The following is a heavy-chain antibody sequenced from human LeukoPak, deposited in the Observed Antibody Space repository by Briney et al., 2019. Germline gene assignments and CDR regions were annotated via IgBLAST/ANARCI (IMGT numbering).Heavy chain of an antibody. CDR3: ARDPDSYGSEDY. J-gene: IGHJ4*02. Sequence: VAVISYDGSNKYYADSVKGRFTISRDNSKNTLYLQMNSLRAEDTAVYYCARDPDSYGSEDYWGXXT. D-gene: IGHD5-18*01. CDR2: ISYDGSNK. V-gene: IGHV3-30*01.